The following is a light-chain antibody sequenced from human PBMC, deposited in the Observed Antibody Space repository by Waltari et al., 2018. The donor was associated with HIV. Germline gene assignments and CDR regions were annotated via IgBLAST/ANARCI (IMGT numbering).Light chain of an antibody. CDR1: QSVGAS. J-gene: IGKJ3*01. Sequence: EVMLTQSPATLSVSPGETVTLSCRASQSVGASLAWYQHRPGQSPRRLVYGAYTTAPGVPDRFSGSGSGTDFTLTISRLEPEDFAVYYCQQYGSSPLFTFGPGTKVDIK. CDR2: GAY. CDR3: QQYGSSPLFT. V-gene: IGKV3-20*01.